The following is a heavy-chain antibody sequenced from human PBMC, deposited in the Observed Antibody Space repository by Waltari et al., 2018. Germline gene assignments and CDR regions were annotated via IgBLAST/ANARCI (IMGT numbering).Heavy chain of an antibody. Sequence: QVQLQQWGAGLLKPSETLSLTCAVYGGSFSGYYWSWIRQPPGKGLEWIGEINHSGSTNYNPSLKSRVTISVDTSKNQFSLKLSSVTAADTAVYYCARGPATYLSPYYYYGMDVWGQGTTVTVSS. D-gene: IGHD6-25*01. V-gene: IGHV4-34*01. CDR1: GGSFSGYY. J-gene: IGHJ6*02. CDR3: ARGPATYLSPYYYYGMDV. CDR2: INHSGST.